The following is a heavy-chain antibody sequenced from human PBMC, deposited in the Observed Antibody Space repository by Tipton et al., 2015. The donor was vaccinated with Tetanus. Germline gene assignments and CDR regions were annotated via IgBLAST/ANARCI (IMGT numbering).Heavy chain of an antibody. CDR3: AKANGGYHDSSTYFDY. CDR1: GFTFSSYS. D-gene: IGHD3-22*01. CDR2: ISSSSSYI. Sequence: GSLRLSCAASGFTFSSYSMNWVRQAPGKGLEWVSSISSSSSYIYYADSVKGRFTISRDNAKNSLYLQMNSLRAEDTAVYYCAKANGGYHDSSTYFDYWGQGTLVTVSS. J-gene: IGHJ4*02. V-gene: IGHV3-21*04.